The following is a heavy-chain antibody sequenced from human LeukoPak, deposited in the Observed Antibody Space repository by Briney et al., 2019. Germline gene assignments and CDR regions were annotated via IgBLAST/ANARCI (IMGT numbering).Heavy chain of an antibody. CDR2: ISGSGGST. J-gene: IGHJ4*02. CDR3: AKGGTTRMMNYFDY. D-gene: IGHD2/OR15-2a*01. CDR1: GFTFRSVA. Sequence: GGSLKLSCAASGFTFRSVAMSWVRQAPGKGLEWVSDISGSGGSTYYADSVKGRFTISRDNSKNTLYLQMNSLRAEDTAVYYCAKGGTTRMMNYFDYWGQGTLVTVSS. V-gene: IGHV3-23*01.